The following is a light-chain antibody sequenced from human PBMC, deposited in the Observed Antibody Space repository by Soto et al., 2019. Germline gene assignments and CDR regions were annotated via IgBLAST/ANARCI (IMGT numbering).Light chain of an antibody. V-gene: IGLV2-8*01. CDR2: EVS. Sequence: QSALTQPRSASGSPGQSVTISCTGTSSDVGGYNYVSWYQQHPGKAPKFMIYEVSKRPSGVPDRFSGSKSGNTASLTVSGLQAEDEADYYCSSYAGSNNYVFGTGTKVTVL. J-gene: IGLJ1*01. CDR3: SSYAGSNNYV. CDR1: SSDVGGYNY.